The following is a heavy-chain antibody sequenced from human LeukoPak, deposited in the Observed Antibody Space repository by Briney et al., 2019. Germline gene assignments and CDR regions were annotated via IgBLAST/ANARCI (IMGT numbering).Heavy chain of an antibody. CDR2: ITTSSSYI. D-gene: IGHD1-26*01. Sequence: GGSLRLSCAASGFSFSTYNMNWVRQAPGKGLEWVSSITTSSSYIYYADSVKGRFTISRDNAKSSLYLQMNSLRDEDTAVYYCARDPCSGSYGDYYYYYMDVWGKGTTVTISS. V-gene: IGHV3-21*06. CDR3: ARDPCSGSYGDYYYYYMDV. CDR1: GFSFSTYN. J-gene: IGHJ6*03.